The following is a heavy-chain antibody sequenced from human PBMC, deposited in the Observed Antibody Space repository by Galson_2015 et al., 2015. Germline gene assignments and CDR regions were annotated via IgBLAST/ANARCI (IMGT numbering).Heavy chain of an antibody. V-gene: IGHV3-30*03. CDR3: ALWVGDYYYYGMDV. CDR2: ISYDGSNK. D-gene: IGHD2-21*01. Sequence: SLRLSCAASGFTFSSYGMHWVRQAPGKGLEWVAVISYDGSNKYYADSVKGRFTISRDNSKNTLYLQMNSLRAEDTAVYYCALWVGDYYYYGMDVWGQGTTVTVSS. J-gene: IGHJ6*02. CDR1: GFTFSSYG.